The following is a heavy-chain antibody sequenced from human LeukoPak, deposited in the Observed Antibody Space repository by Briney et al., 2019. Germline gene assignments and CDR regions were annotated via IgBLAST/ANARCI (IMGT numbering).Heavy chain of an antibody. CDR2: ISSSSTYI. CDR1: EFTFSSYS. J-gene: IGHJ2*01. V-gene: IGHV3-21*01. CDR3: ARTLGNYYEYFDL. D-gene: IGHD1-26*01. Sequence: GGSLRLSCVASEFTFSSYSMIWVRQAPGKGLEWVSSISSSSTYIYYADSVKGRFTISRDNAKNSLFLQMNSLRAEDTAVYYCARTLGNYYEYFDLWGRGTLVTVSS.